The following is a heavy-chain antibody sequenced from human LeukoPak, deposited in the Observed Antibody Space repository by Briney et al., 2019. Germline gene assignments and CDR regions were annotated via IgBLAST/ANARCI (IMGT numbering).Heavy chain of an antibody. CDR3: ARETDGGGTTFGY. CDR2: ITSDSAGP. D-gene: IGHD1-1*01. CDR1: GFTFSDYA. V-gene: IGHV3-23*01. J-gene: IGHJ4*02. Sequence: TGGSLRLSCAASGFTFSDYAMSWVRQAPGKGLEWVSAITSDSAGPFHADSVKGRFTISRDNSMNTQYLQMNSLRAEDTAVYYCARETDGGGTTFGYWGQGTLVTVSS.